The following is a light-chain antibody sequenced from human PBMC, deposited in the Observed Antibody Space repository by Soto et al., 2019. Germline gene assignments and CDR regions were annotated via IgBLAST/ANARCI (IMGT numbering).Light chain of an antibody. V-gene: IGKV3-20*01. J-gene: IGKJ2*01. Sequence: EVVLTQSPVTLSLSPGERATLSCRASQTVSNNYLAWYQQKPGQAPRLLIFGSSDRATGIPDRFSGSGSGTDFTLTISRLEPEDFAVYYCQQYGSSPPYTFGQGTKLEIK. CDR2: GSS. CDR3: QQYGSSPPYT. CDR1: QTVSNNY.